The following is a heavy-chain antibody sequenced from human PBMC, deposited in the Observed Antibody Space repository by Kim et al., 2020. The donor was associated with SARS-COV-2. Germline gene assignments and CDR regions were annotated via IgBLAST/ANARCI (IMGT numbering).Heavy chain of an antibody. J-gene: IGHJ3*02. CDR3: ARVFGVVIADAFDI. D-gene: IGHD3-3*01. Sequence: GGSLRLSCAASGFTVSSNYMSWVRQAPGKGLEWVSVIYSGGSTYYADSAKGRFTISRDNSKNTLYLQMNSLRAGDTAVYYCARVFGVVIADAFDIWGQGTMVTVSS. CDR2: IYSGGST. V-gene: IGHV3-53*01. CDR1: GFTVSSNY.